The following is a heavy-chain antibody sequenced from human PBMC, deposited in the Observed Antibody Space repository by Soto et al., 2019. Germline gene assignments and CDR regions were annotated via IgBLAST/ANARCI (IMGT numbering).Heavy chain of an antibody. CDR2: IHNSGSI. CDR1: GGSISSYY. V-gene: IGHV4-59*08. CDR3: ASLKVGYSSGGSCYGPPSSIN. J-gene: IGHJ4*02. D-gene: IGHD2-15*01. Sequence: PSETLSLTCTVSGGSISSYYWSWIRQPPGKGLEWIGSIHNSGSIHYNPSLKSRVTISVDTSKNQFSLKLSSVTAADTAVYYCASLKVGYSSGGSCYGPPSSINWGQGTLVPVSS.